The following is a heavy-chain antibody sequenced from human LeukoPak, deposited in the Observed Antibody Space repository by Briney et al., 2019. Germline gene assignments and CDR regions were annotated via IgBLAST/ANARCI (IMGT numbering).Heavy chain of an antibody. D-gene: IGHD3-3*01. V-gene: IGHV1-69*13. CDR3: AREPRPPNYDFWSGYPSGYYFDY. CDR1: GGTFSSYA. Sequence: ASVKVSCKASGGTFSSYAISWVRQAPGQGLEWMGGIIPIFGTANYAQKFQGRVTITADESTSTAYMELSSLRSEDTAVYYCAREPRPPNYDFWSGYPSGYYFDYWGQGTLVTVSS. J-gene: IGHJ4*02. CDR2: IIPIFGTA.